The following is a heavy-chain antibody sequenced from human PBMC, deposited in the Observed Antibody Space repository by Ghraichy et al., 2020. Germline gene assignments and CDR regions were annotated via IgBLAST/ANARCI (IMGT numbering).Heavy chain of an antibody. CDR3: ARRYNNGWYLDT. V-gene: IGHV3-33*01. CDR2: ILYDGSEE. D-gene: IGHD6-19*01. Sequence: GGSLRLSCAPSGSTFRDYGMHWVRQAPGKGLEWVAVILYDGSEENYADSVKGRFTISRDNLKNTLYLQMNSLRDDDTAIYYCARRYNNGWYLDTWGQGTLVTVSS. CDR1: GSTFRDYG. J-gene: IGHJ5*02.